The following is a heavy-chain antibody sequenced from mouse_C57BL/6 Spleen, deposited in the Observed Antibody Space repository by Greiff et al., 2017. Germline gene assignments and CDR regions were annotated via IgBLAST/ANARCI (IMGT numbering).Heavy chain of an antibody. CDR1: GYTFTSYW. V-gene: IGHV1-69*01. Sequence: QVHVKQPGAELVMPGASVKLSCKASGYTFTSYWMHWVKQRPGQGLEWIGEIDPSDSYTNYNQKFKGKSTLTVDKSSSTAYMQLSSLTSEDSAVYYCARYDGYEVDYWGQGTTLTFSS. J-gene: IGHJ2*01. CDR2: IDPSDSYT. D-gene: IGHD2-3*01. CDR3: ARYDGYEVDY.